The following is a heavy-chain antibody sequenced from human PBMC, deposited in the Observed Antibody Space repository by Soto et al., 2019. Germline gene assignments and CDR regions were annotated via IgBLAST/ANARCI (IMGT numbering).Heavy chain of an antibody. Sequence: PSQTLSLTCAISGDSFSTNDATWDWIRQSPSRGLEWLGRTYYRSRWQTDYAVSVKSRISINPDTSKSQFSLKLSSVTAADTAVYYCAKDSGYNYGYFRWFDPWGQGTLVTVSS. CDR3: AKDSGYNYGYFRWFDP. CDR1: GDSFSTNDAT. D-gene: IGHD5-18*01. J-gene: IGHJ5*02. CDR2: TYYRSRWQT. V-gene: IGHV6-1*01.